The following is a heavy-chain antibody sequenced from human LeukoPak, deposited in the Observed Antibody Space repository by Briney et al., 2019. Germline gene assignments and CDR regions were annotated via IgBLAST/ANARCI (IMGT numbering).Heavy chain of an antibody. J-gene: IGHJ3*02. CDR1: GFTFSDSA. Sequence: GGSLRLSCAASGFTFSDSAMHWVRQASGKGLEWVGRIRNKAKSYATAYAESVKGRFTISRDDSKNTAYLQMNSLTTEDTAVYYCTHYYDSSGYYGAFDIWGQGTMVTVSS. D-gene: IGHD3-22*01. V-gene: IGHV3-73*01. CDR2: IRNKAKSYAT. CDR3: THYYDSSGYYGAFDI.